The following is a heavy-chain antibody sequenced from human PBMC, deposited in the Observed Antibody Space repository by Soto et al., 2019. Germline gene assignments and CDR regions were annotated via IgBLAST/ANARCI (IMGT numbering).Heavy chain of an antibody. CDR2: INHNGST. D-gene: IGHD6-13*01. CDR1: GGSFSGYY. J-gene: IGHJ6*02. Sequence: QVQLQQWGAGLLKPSETLSLTCAVYGGSFSGYYWSWIRQPPGKGLEWIGEINHNGSTNYNPSLKSRVTISVDTSKNQFSLKLRSVTAADTAVYYCARNPGIAAAGNLRYYYGMDVWGQGTTVTVSS. CDR3: ARNPGIAAAGNLRYYYGMDV. V-gene: IGHV4-34*01.